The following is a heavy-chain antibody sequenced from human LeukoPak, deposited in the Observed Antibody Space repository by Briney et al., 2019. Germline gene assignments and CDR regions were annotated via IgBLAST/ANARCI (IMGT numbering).Heavy chain of an antibody. J-gene: IGHJ4*02. CDR2: IFNDGST. V-gene: IGHV3-66*01. CDR1: GFTVSSNY. Sequence: GGSLRLSCVASGFTVSSNYMSWVRQAPGKGLEWVSVIFNDGSTYYADSVKGRFTISTDNSKNMLSLQMNSLRAEDTAVYYCARGLFASGSYYNFFDYWAQGTLVTVSS. CDR3: ARGLFASGSYYNFFDY. D-gene: IGHD3-10*01.